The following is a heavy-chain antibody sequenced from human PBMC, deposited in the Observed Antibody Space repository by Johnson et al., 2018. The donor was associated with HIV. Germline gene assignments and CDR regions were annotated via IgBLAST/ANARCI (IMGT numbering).Heavy chain of an antibody. Sequence: VQLVESGGGLVQPGRSLRLSCAASGFTVSSDYMSWVRQAPGKGLEWVSVIYSSGSTYYADAVKGRFTISRDNSKNTLYLQMNSLRAEDTAVYYCAKDHRITIFGVVIGDDAFDIWGQGTMVTVSS. J-gene: IGHJ3*02. V-gene: IGHV3-66*01. D-gene: IGHD3-3*01. CDR3: AKDHRITIFGVVIGDDAFDI. CDR1: GFTVSSDY. CDR2: IYSSGST.